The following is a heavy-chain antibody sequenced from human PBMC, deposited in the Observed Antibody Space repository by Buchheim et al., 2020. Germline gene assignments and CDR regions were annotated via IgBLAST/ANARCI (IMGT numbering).Heavy chain of an antibody. CDR2: IKPDGSVK. CDR3: ARNVGG. D-gene: IGHD1-26*01. Sequence: EVQLVESGGGLVQPGGSLRLSCAASGFSFSDYWMSWVRQAPGKGLECVANIKPDGSVKDHVESVKGRFTISRDNARKSVYLQMNSRGSDDTSVYDCARNVGGWGQGTL. V-gene: IGHV3-7*04. J-gene: IGHJ4*02. CDR1: GFSFSDYW.